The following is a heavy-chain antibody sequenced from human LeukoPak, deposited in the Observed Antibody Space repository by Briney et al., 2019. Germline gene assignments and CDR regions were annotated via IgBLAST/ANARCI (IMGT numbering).Heavy chain of an antibody. J-gene: IGHJ3*01. Sequence: GGSLRLSCAASGFTFSSYAMSWVRQAPGKGLEWVSAISGSGGSTYYADSVKGRFTTSRDNSKNTLHLQMNSPRAEATAVYYGAKVCNGNGVDAFDVWGQGTMVTVSS. D-gene: IGHD1-20*01. CDR2: ISGSGGST. V-gene: IGHV3-23*01. CDR1: GFTFSSYA. CDR3: AKVCNGNGVDAFDV.